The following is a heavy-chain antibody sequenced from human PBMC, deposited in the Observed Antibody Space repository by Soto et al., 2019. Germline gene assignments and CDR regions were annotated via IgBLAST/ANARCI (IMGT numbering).Heavy chain of an antibody. CDR3: ARERDGQKPTWFEL. Sequence: EVQVVETGGGLIQPGGSLRLSCAVSGFTVSSNYMSWVRQPPGKGSEWVSDIYSGGSTYYADSLKGRFTISRDNSNISLYFQRNSLRAEDTGVYYCARERDGQKPTWFELWGQGSLVTVSS. CDR1: GFTVSSNY. V-gene: IGHV3-53*02. D-gene: IGHD1-26*01. CDR2: IYSGGST. J-gene: IGHJ5*02.